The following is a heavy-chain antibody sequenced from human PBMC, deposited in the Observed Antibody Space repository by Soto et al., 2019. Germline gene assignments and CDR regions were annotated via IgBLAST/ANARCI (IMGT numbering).Heavy chain of an antibody. Sequence: QVQLLQSGTELRQPGSSVTISCTPSGGTFISSAFAWVRQAPGGRIEWMGGIIPILGTTKYAEKFLGRVTIRADDSSRTAFLELSSLTVDDTSVYFCAKNNPHGDSNKAWLDPWGQGTLVTVST. V-gene: IGHV1-69*01. CDR2: IIPILGTT. CDR1: GGTFISSA. CDR3: AKNNPHGDSNKAWLDP. J-gene: IGHJ5*02. D-gene: IGHD2-8*01.